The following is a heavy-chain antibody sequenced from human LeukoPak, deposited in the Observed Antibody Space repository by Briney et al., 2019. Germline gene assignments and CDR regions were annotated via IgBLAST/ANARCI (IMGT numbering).Heavy chain of an antibody. CDR2: FDPEDGET. V-gene: IGHV1-24*01. D-gene: IGHD6-19*01. CDR1: GYTLTEVS. Sequence: PRASVKVSCKVSGYTLTEVSMLWVRQAPGKGLEWMGGFDPEDGETIYAQKFQGRVTMTEDTSTDTAYMELSSLRSEDTAVYYCATVQWLSPHDAFDIWGQGTMVTVSS. J-gene: IGHJ3*02. CDR3: ATVQWLSPHDAFDI.